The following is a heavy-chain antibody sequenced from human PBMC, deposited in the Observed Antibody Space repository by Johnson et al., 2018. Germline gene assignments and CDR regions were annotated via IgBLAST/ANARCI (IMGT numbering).Heavy chain of an antibody. Sequence: QVQLVQSGGGVVQPGRSLRLSCAASGFTFSSYGMHWVRQAPGKGLEWVAVIWYDGSNKYYADSVKGRFTISRDNSKNTRYLQMNSLRAEDTAVYYCARADYGDYSGYFQHWGQGTLVTVSS. V-gene: IGHV3-33*01. D-gene: IGHD4-17*01. J-gene: IGHJ1*01. CDR1: GFTFSSYG. CDR3: ARADYGDYSGYFQH. CDR2: IWYDGSNK.